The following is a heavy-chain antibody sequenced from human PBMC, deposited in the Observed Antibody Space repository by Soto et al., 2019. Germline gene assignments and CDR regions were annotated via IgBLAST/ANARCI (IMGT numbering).Heavy chain of an antibody. V-gene: IGHV1-8*01. CDR1: GYTFTSYD. Sequence: ASVKVSCKASGYTFTSYDINCVRQATGQGLEWMGWMNPNSGNTGYAQKFQGRVTMTRNTSISTAYMELSSLRSEDTAVYYCARDPVGVTHFDYWGQGALVTVSS. J-gene: IGHJ4*02. D-gene: IGHD1-26*01. CDR2: MNPNSGNT. CDR3: ARDPVGVTHFDY.